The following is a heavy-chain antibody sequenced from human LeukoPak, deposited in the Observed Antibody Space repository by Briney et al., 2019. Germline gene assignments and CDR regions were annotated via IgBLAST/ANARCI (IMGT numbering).Heavy chain of an antibody. J-gene: IGHJ5*02. Sequence: SETLSLTCAVYGGSFSGYYWSWIRQPPGKGLEWIGEINHSGSTNYNPSLKSRVTISVDTSKNQFSLKLSSVTAADTAVYYCAGACSSTSCFNWFDPWGQGTLVTVSS. D-gene: IGHD2-2*01. V-gene: IGHV4-34*01. CDR2: INHSGST. CDR1: GGSFSGYY. CDR3: AGACSSTSCFNWFDP.